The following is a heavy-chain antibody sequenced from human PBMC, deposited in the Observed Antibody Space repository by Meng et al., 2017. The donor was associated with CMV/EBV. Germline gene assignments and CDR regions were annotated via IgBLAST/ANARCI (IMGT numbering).Heavy chain of an antibody. V-gene: IGHV3-53*01. CDR3: ERSSGWYAFDM. D-gene: IGHD6-19*01. J-gene: IGHJ3*02. Sequence: GGSLRLSCAVSGLTVSSNYMSWVRQAPGKGLEWVSVIYSGGTTGYADSVRGRFTISRDESKNTLYLQMNSLRVEDTAVYYCERSSGWYAFDMWGQGTMVTVSS. CDR1: GLTVSSNY. CDR2: IYSGGTT.